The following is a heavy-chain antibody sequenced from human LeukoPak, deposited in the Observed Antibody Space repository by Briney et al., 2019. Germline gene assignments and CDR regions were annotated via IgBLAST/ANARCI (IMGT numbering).Heavy chain of an antibody. J-gene: IGHJ4*02. CDR2: IYTSGST. D-gene: IGHD3-16*01. CDR1: GGSISSGSYY. Sequence: SETLSLTCTVSGGSISSGSYYWSWIRQPDGKGLEWIGSIYTSGSTNYNPSLKSRVTMSVDTSKNQFSLKLNSVTAADTAVYYCAREIFWGRGGFTIDYWGQGTLVTVSS. CDR3: AREIFWGRGGFTIDY. V-gene: IGHV4-61*02.